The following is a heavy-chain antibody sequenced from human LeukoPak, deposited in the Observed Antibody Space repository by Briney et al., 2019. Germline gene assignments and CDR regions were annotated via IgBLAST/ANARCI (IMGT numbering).Heavy chain of an antibody. CDR2: INPNSGGT. Sequence: ASVKVSCKASGYTFTGYYMHWVRQAPGQGLEWMGWINPNSGGTNYAQKFQGRVTMTRDTSISTAYMELSRLRSDDTAVYYCARGPDRLRFSNWFDPWGRGTLVTVSS. CDR3: ARGPDRLRFSNWFDP. D-gene: IGHD3-3*01. CDR1: GYTFTGYY. J-gene: IGHJ5*02. V-gene: IGHV1-2*02.